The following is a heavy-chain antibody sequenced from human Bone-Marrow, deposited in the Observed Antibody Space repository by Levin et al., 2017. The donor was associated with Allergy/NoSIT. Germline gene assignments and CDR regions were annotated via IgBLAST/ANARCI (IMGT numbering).Heavy chain of an antibody. CDR2: IYYSGDT. D-gene: IGHD3-16*02. CDR1: NGSISSSIYY. CDR3: AIHLVHEDYNWGSYRWDHRYFDH. J-gene: IGHJ4*02. V-gene: IGHV4-39*01. Sequence: SETLSLTCTVSNGSISSSIYYWGWIRQPPGKGLEYVGSIYYSGDTFYNPSLRSRVTISVDTSKNQFSLKLSSVTAADTAVYYCAIHLVHEDYNWGSYRWDHRYFDHWGQGAPVTVSS.